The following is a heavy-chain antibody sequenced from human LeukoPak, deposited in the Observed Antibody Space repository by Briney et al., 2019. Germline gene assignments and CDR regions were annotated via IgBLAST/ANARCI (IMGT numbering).Heavy chain of an antibody. V-gene: IGHV4-59*01. CDR1: GGSISNYS. J-gene: IGHJ3*02. Sequence: SETLSLTCTVSGGSISNYSWSWIRQPPGKGLEWIGYIYYSGGTNYNPSLKSRVTISVDTSKNQFSLKLSSVTAADTAVYYCARPSRSVSTAGAFDIWGQGTMVTVSS. CDR3: ARPSRSVSTAGAFDI. D-gene: IGHD5/OR15-5a*01. CDR2: IYYSGGT.